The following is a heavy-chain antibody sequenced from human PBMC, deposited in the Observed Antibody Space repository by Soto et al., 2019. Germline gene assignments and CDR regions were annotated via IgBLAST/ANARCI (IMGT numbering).Heavy chain of an antibody. CDR1: GFTFSDYY. D-gene: IGHD6-19*01. V-gene: IGHV3-11*01. CDR3: ARVRVQQWLGNWFDP. Sequence: PGGSLRLSCAASGFTFSDYYMSWIRQAPGKGLEWVSYISSSGSTIYYADSVKGRFTISRDNAKNSLYLQMNSLRAEDTAVYYCARVRVQQWLGNWFDPWGQGTLVTVSS. CDR2: ISSSGSTI. J-gene: IGHJ5*02.